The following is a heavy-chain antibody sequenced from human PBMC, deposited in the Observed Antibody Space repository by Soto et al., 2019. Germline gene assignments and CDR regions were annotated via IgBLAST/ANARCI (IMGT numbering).Heavy chain of an antibody. CDR2: IYRTGST. D-gene: IGHD1-7*01. Sequence: SETLSLTCAVSGGSFTSNNRWTWVRQPPGQGLEWIGEIYRTGSTNYSPSLKSRVTISLDKSENQFSLKVTSLTAADTAVYYCASRDPGTSVDYWGQGTLVTV. CDR1: GGSFTSNNR. J-gene: IGHJ4*02. CDR3: ASRDPGTSVDY. V-gene: IGHV4-4*02.